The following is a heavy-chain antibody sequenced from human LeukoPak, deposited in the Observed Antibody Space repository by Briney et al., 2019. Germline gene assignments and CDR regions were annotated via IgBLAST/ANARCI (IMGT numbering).Heavy chain of an antibody. D-gene: IGHD3-22*01. CDR2: IYYSGST. J-gene: IGHJ3*02. CDR1: GGSISSGDYY. CDR3: ARNTPYYYDSSGYYDAFDI. V-gene: IGHV4-30-4*08. Sequence: SQTLSLTCTVSGGSISSGDYYWSRIRQPPGKGLEWIGYIYYSGSTYYNPSLKSRATISVDTSKNQFSLKLSSVTAADTAVYYCARNTPYYYDSSGYYDAFDIWGQGTMVTVSS.